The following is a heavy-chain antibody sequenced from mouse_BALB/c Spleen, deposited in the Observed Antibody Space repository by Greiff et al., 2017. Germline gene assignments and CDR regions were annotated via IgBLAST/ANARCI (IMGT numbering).Heavy chain of an antibody. CDR3: ARDGDYFDY. CDR1: GFTFSSYA. CDR2: ISSGGSYT. V-gene: IGHV5-9-4*01. J-gene: IGHJ2*01. Sequence: EVNVVESGGGLVKPGGSLKLSCAASGFTFSSYAMSWVRQSPEKRLEWVAEISSGGSYTYYPDTVTGRFTISRDNAKNTLYLEMSSLRSEDTAMYYCARDGDYFDYWGQGTTLTVSS.